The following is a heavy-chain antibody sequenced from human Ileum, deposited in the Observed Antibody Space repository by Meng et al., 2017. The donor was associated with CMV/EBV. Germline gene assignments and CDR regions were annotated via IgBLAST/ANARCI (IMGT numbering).Heavy chain of an antibody. V-gene: IGHV3-33*06. Sequence: GGSLTLSCAASGFTFSSYGMHWVRQAPGKGLEWVAVIWYDGSNKYYADSVKCRFTISRDNSKNTLYLQMNSLRAEDTAVYYCAKEGASTSSSWYLVSWGQGTLVTVSS. CDR1: GFTFSSYG. J-gene: IGHJ4*02. D-gene: IGHD6-13*01. CDR3: AKEGASTSSSWYLVS. CDR2: IWYDGSNK.